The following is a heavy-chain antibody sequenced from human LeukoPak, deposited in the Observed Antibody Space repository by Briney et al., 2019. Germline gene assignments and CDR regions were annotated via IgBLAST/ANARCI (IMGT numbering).Heavy chain of an antibody. D-gene: IGHD3-3*01. V-gene: IGHV1-18*01. CDR2: ISAYNGNT. Sequence: ASVKVSRKASGYTFTSYGISWVRQAPGQGLEWMGWISAYNGNTNYAQKLQGRVTMTTDTSTSTAYMELRSLRSDDTAVYYCARDRTIFGVVIIDTGFDYWGQGTLVTVSS. CDR3: ARDRTIFGVVIIDTGFDY. J-gene: IGHJ4*02. CDR1: GYTFTSYG.